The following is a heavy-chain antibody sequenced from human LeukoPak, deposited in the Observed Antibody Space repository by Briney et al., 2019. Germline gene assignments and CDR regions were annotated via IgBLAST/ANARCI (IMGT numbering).Heavy chain of an antibody. Sequence: ASVKVSCKASGYTFTSYGISWVRQAPGQGLEWMGWINPNSGGTNYAQKFQGRVTMTRDTSISTAYMELSRLRSDDTAVYYCAREVNAAAGTDYYYGMDVWGQGTTVTVSS. V-gene: IGHV1-2*02. CDR3: AREVNAAAGTDYYYGMDV. J-gene: IGHJ6*02. CDR1: GYTFTSYG. CDR2: INPNSGGT. D-gene: IGHD6-13*01.